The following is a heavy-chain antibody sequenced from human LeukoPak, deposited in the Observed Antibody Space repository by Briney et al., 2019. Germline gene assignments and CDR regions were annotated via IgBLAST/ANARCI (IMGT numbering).Heavy chain of an antibody. CDR1: GFTFSSYS. CDR3: ARENYYDSSGYAAEGDWFDP. CDR2: ISSSSSYI. J-gene: IGHJ5*02. V-gene: IGHV3-21*01. D-gene: IGHD3-22*01. Sequence: GGSLRLSCAASGFTFSSYSMNWVRQAPGKGLERVSSISSSSSYIYYADSVKGRFTISRDNAKNSLYLQMNSLRAEDTAVYYCARENYYDSSGYAAEGDWFDPWGQGTLVTVSS.